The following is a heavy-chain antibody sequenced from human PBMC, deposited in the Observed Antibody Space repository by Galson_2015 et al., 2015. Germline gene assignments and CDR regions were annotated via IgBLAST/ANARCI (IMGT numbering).Heavy chain of an antibody. V-gene: IGHV3-23*01. CDR2: IGGDGIVT. D-gene: IGHD6-6*01. J-gene: IGHJ4*02. CDR1: GFTFSRYA. Sequence: SLRLSCAASGFTFSRYAMSWVRQAPGKGLEWVSAIGGDGIVTYHADSVKGRFTISRDNSRNTLSLQMNSLIAEDTAVYYCAKGSAAGRPYYFDFWGQGALVTVSS. CDR3: AKGSAAGRPYYFDF.